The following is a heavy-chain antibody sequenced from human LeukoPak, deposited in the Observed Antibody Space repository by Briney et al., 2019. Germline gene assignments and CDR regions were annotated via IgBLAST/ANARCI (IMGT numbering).Heavy chain of an antibody. D-gene: IGHD6-13*01. CDR3: ARGTIAADDYYYMDV. J-gene: IGHJ6*03. Sequence: SETLSLTCAVYGGSFSGYYWSWIRQPPGKGLEWIGEINHSGSTNYNPSLKSRVTISVDTSKSQFSLKLTSVTAADTAVYYCARGTIAADDYYYMDVWGKGTTVTISS. CDR1: GGSFSGYY. CDR2: INHSGST. V-gene: IGHV4-34*01.